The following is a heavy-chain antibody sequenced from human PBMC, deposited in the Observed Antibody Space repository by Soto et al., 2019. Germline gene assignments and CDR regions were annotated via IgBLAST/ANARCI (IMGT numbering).Heavy chain of an antibody. D-gene: IGHD5-12*01. V-gene: IGHV5-51*01. CDR1: GYSFTSYW. CDR2: IYPGDSDT. Sequence: PGESLKISCKGSGYSFTSYWIGWVRQMPGKGLEWMGIIYPGDSDTRYSPSFQGQVTISADKSISTAYLQWSSLKASDTAMYYCERRDIVATTNYGMDVWGQGTTVTVSS. CDR3: ERRDIVATTNYGMDV. J-gene: IGHJ6*02.